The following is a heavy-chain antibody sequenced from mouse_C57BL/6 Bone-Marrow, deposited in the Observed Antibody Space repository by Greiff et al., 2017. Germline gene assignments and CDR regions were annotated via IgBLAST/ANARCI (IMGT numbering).Heavy chain of an antibody. CDR1: GFNIKDDY. Sequence: EVKLMESGAELVRPGASVKLSCTASGFNIKDDYMHWVKQRPEQGLEWIGWIDPENGDTEYASKFQGKATITADTSSNTAYLQLSSLTSEDTAVDYCAPHLLGAYWGQGTLVTVSA. V-gene: IGHV14-4*01. CDR2: IDPENGDT. CDR3: APHLLGAY. J-gene: IGHJ3*01. D-gene: IGHD2-1*01.